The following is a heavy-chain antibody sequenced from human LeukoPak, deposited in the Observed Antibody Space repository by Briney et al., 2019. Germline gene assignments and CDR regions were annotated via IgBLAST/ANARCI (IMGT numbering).Heavy chain of an antibody. Sequence: GGSLRLSCAASGFTFSSYAMSWVRQAPGKGLEWVSAISGSGGSTYYADSVKGRFTISRDNSKNTLYLQINSLRAEDTAVYYCAKDLRGPYYDFWSEYWGQGTLVTVSS. J-gene: IGHJ4*02. D-gene: IGHD3-3*01. CDR2: ISGSGGST. CDR1: GFTFSSYA. CDR3: AKDLRGPYYDFWSEY. V-gene: IGHV3-23*01.